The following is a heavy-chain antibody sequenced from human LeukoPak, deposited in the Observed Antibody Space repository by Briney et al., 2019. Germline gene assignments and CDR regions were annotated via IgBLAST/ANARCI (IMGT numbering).Heavy chain of an antibody. V-gene: IGHV3-23*01. D-gene: IGHD3-10*01. CDR3: AKYRMVRGVQTPNYFDC. CDR2: ISGSGGST. CDR1: GFTFSSYA. J-gene: IGHJ4*02. Sequence: PGGSLRLSCAASGFTFSSYAMSWVRQAPGKGLEGVSAISGSGGSTYYADSGKGRFTISRDNSKNTLYLQMNSLRAEDTAVYYCAKYRMVRGVQTPNYFDCWGQGTLVTVSS.